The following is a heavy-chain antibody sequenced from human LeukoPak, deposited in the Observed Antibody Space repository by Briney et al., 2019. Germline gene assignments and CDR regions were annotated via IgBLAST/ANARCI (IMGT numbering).Heavy chain of an antibody. CDR2: IIPIFGTA. CDR1: GGIFSSYA. J-gene: IGHJ5*02. CDR3: ARERATGDYDWFDP. V-gene: IGHV1-69*13. Sequence: ASVKVSCTASGGIFSSYAISWVRQAPGQGLEWMGGIIPIFGTANYAQKFQGRVTITADESTSTAYMELSSLRSEDTAVYYCARERATGDYDWFDPWGQGTLVTVSS. D-gene: IGHD4-17*01.